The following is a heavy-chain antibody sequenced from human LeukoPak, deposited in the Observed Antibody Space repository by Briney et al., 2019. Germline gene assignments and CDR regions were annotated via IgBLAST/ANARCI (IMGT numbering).Heavy chain of an antibody. Sequence: GGSLRLSCAASGFTVSSNYMSWVRQAPGKGLEWVSVIYSGGSTYYADSVKGRFTISRDNSKNTLYLQMNSQRAEDTAVYYCASPATGSGSGYYYKVYWGQGTLVTVSS. CDR1: GFTVSSNY. CDR2: IYSGGST. J-gene: IGHJ4*02. V-gene: IGHV3-66*01. CDR3: ASPATGSGSGYYYKVY. D-gene: IGHD3-22*01.